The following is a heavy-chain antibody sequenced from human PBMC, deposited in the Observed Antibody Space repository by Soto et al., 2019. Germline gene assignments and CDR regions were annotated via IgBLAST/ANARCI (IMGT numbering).Heavy chain of an antibody. Sequence: SETLSLTCAVSGGSIISSNCLSLFRHPPGKGLGWIGEIYHSGSTNYNPSLKSRVTISVDKSKNQFSLKLSSVTAADTAVYYCATLVITYYFDYWGQGTLVTVSS. J-gene: IGHJ4*02. CDR3: ATLVITYYFDY. CDR1: GGSIISSNC. CDR2: IYHSGST. D-gene: IGHD3-22*01. V-gene: IGHV4-4*02.